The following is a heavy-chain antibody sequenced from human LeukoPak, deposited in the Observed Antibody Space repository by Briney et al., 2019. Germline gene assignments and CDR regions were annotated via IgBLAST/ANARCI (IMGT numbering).Heavy chain of an antibody. D-gene: IGHD7-27*01. CDR1: GYTFTDYY. V-gene: IGHV1-2*02. CDR3: ARGGHKNLDQLGRRGDY. Sequence: ASVKVSCKASGYTFTDYYMHWVQQAPGQGLEWMGWINPNSGGANYTRSFQGRVTMTRDTSISTAYMELSRLRSDDTAVYFCARGGHKNLDQLGRRGDYWGQGTLVTVSS. J-gene: IGHJ4*02. CDR2: INPNSGGA.